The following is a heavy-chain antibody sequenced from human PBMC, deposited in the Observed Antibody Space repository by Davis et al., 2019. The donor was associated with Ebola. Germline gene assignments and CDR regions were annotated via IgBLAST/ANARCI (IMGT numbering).Heavy chain of an antibody. V-gene: IGHV3-9*03. J-gene: IGHJ3*02. Sequence: SLKISCAASGFTFDDYAMHWVRQAPGKGLEWVSGISWNSGSIGYADSVKGRFTISRDNAKNSLYLQMNSLRAEDMALYYCAKGHDSSGFDAFDIWGQGTMVTVSS. CDR1: GFTFDDYA. CDR3: AKGHDSSGFDAFDI. CDR2: ISWNSGSI. D-gene: IGHD3-22*01.